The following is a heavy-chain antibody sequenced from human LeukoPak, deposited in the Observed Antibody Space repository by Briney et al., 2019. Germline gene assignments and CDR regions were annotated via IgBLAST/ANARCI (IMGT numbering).Heavy chain of an antibody. CDR2: ISAYNGNT. V-gene: IGHV1-18*01. J-gene: IGHJ6*03. D-gene: IGHD6-19*01. CDR1: GYTLTSYG. CDR3: ERWEAVAGYMDV. Sequence: ASVKVSCKASGYTLTSYGIGWVRQAPGQGLEWMGWISAYNGNTNYAQKLQGRVTMTTDTSTSTAYMELRSLRSDDTAVYYCERWEAVAGYMDVWGKGTTVTVSS.